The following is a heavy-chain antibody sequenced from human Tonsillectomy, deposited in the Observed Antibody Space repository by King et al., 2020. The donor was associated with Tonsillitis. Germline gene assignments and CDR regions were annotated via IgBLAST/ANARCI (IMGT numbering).Heavy chain of an antibody. CDR2: IWYNGNNK. D-gene: IGHD3-10*01. Sequence: VQLVESGGGVVQPGRSLRLSCAASGFTFSSYGMHWARQAPGKGLEWVAVIWYNGNNKYYADSVKGRFTISRDNSKNTLYLQMNSLRAEDTAVYFCARDGPNYYYMDVWGTGTTVTVSS. CDR3: ARDGPNYYYMDV. V-gene: IGHV3-33*08. J-gene: IGHJ6*03. CDR1: GFTFSSYG.